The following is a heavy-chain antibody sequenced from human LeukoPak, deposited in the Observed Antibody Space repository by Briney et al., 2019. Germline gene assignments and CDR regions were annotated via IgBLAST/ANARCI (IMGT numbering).Heavy chain of an antibody. D-gene: IGHD2-15*01. Sequence: PGGSLRLSCAASGFTFSSYSMNWVRQAPGKGLEWVSYISSSSSTIYYADSVKGRFTISRDNSKNTLYVQMNSLRAEDTAVYYCAKARGFCSGGSCYNPFDPWGQGTLVTVSS. CDR3: AKARGFCSGGSCYNPFDP. CDR2: ISSSSSTI. V-gene: IGHV3-48*01. J-gene: IGHJ5*02. CDR1: GFTFSSYS.